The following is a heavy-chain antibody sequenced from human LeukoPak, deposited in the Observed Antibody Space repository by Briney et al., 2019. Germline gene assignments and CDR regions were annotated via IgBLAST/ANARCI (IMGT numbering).Heavy chain of an antibody. CDR2: INPNSGDT. D-gene: IGHD1-1*01. V-gene: IGHV1-2*02. Sequence: ASVRVSCKASGYTFTGCYMHWVRRAPGQGLEWMGWINPNSGDTKYAQNFQGRVTMTRDTSISTAYMELSRLISDDTAVYYCARDMGTGRAFDIWGQGTMVTVSS. CDR1: GYTFTGCY. CDR3: ARDMGTGRAFDI. J-gene: IGHJ3*02.